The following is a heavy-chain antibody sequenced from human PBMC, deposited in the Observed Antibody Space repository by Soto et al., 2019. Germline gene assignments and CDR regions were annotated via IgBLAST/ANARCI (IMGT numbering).Heavy chain of an antibody. D-gene: IGHD3-22*01. CDR1: GYSFTSYW. V-gene: IGHV5-51*01. J-gene: IGHJ3*02. Sequence: GGSLRLSCKGSGYSFTSYWIGWVRQMPGKGLEWMGIIYPGDSDTRYSPSFQGQVTISADKSISTAYLQWSSLKASDTAMYYCARESGYYSLLTGAAFDIWGQGTMVTVSS. CDR3: ARESGYYSLLTGAAFDI. CDR2: IYPGDSDT.